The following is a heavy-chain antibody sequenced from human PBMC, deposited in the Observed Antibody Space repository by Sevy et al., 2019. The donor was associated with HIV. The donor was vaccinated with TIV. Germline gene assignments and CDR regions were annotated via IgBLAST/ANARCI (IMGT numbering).Heavy chain of an antibody. J-gene: IGHJ3*02. V-gene: IGHV3-30*18. CDR2: ISYDASNK. D-gene: IGHD3-3*01. CDR1: GFTFSNYG. CDR3: ANDPVFGLLSHNGQDSFHI. Sequence: GGSLRLSCEASGFTFSNYGMHWVRQAPGKGLEWVALISYDASNKYYGDSINGRFTITRDNSKNTLYLQMNSLRGEETAVYYCANDPVFGLLSHNGQDSFHIWGQGTMVTVSS.